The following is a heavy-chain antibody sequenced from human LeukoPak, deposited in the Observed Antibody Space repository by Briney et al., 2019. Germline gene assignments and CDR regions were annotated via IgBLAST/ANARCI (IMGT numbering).Heavy chain of an antibody. CDR1: GFTFSSHW. Sequence: GGSLRLSCAASGFTFSSHWMSWVRQAPGKGLEWVANIKQDGSEKYYVDSVKGRFTISRDNAKNSLYLQMNSLRAEDTAVYYCAKSWLQLQLDYFDYWGQGTLVTVSS. CDR3: AKSWLQLQLDYFDY. CDR2: IKQDGSEK. V-gene: IGHV3-7*01. D-gene: IGHD5-24*01. J-gene: IGHJ4*02.